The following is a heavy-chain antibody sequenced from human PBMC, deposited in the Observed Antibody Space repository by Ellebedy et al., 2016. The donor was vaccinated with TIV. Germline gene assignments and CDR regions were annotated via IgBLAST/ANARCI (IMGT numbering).Heavy chain of an antibody. CDR2: INHSGST. D-gene: IGHD1-26*01. Sequence: SETLSLXXTVSGGSISSGSYYWSWIRQPPGKGLEWIGEINHSGSTNYNPSLKSRVTISVDTSKNQFSLKLSSVTAADTAVYYCARGKGLELRWFDPWGQGTLVTVSS. CDR1: GGSISSGSYY. CDR3: ARGKGLELRWFDP. V-gene: IGHV4-39*07. J-gene: IGHJ5*02.